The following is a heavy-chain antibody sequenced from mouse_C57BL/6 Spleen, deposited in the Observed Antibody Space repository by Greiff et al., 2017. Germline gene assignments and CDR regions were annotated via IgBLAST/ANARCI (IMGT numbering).Heavy chain of an antibody. CDR2: MRKKANGYKT. Sequence: EVHLVESGGGLVQPGGSLSLSCAASGFTFPDYYMGWVLQPPGKELEWLGFMRKKANGYKTEYSASVKGRFTISRDNSQSILYLQMNALRAEDSATYYCARFYYFDYWGQGTTLTVSS. CDR1: GFTFPDYY. V-gene: IGHV7-3*01. J-gene: IGHJ2*01. CDR3: ARFYYFDY.